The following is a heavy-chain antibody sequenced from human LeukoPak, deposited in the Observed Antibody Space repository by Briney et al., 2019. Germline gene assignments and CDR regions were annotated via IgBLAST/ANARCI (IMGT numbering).Heavy chain of an antibody. J-gene: IGHJ6*02. CDR2: ISSSGSTI. CDR1: GFTFSDYY. D-gene: IGHD5-18*01. CDR3: AGGKCSRGYSYGARYGMDV. Sequence: GGSLRLSCAASGFTFSDYYMSWIRQAPGKGLEWVSYISSSGSTIYYADSVKGRFTISRDNAKNSLYLQMNSLRAEDTAVYYCAGGKCSRGYSYGARYGMDVRGQGTTVTVSS. V-gene: IGHV3-11*01.